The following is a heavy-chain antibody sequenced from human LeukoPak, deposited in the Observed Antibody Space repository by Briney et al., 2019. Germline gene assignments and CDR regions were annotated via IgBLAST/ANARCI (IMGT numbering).Heavy chain of an antibody. CDR1: GGTFSSYA. CDR2: IIPILGIA. Sequence: GSSVKVSCKASGGTFSSYAISWVRQAPGQGLEWMGRIIPILGIANYAQKFQGRDTITADKSTSTAYMELSSLRSEDTAVYYCARGGRVVTGSHFDYWGQGTLVTVSS. D-gene: IGHD3-10*01. J-gene: IGHJ4*02. CDR3: ARGGRVVTGSHFDY. V-gene: IGHV1-69*04.